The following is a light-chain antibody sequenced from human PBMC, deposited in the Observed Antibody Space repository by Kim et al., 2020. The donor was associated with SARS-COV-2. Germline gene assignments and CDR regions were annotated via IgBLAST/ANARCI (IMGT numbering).Light chain of an antibody. Sequence: QSALTQPASVSGSPGQSITISCTGTSRDVGGYKYVSWYQQHPGKAPKLMIYDVSNRPSGVSNRFSGSKSGNTASLTISGLQAEDEADYYCSSYIRSSTTYVFGTGTKVTVL. V-gene: IGLV2-14*03. CDR2: DVS. CDR3: SSYIRSSTTYV. J-gene: IGLJ1*01. CDR1: SRDVGGYKY.